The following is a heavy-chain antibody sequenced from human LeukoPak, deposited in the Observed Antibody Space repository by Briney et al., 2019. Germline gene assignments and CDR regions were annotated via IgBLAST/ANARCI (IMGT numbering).Heavy chain of an antibody. J-gene: IGHJ6*02. CDR1: GYTFTNYY. D-gene: IGHD5-18*01. CDR3: AREKSTAPGYYYYGMDV. V-gene: IGHV1-2*06. Sequence: ASVKVSCKASGYTFTNYYIHWVRRAPGQGLEWVGRIIPNNGITKYAQKFQDRVTMTRDTSINTASMELSSLTSDDTAVYYCAREKSTAPGYYYYGMDVWGQGTTVTVSS. CDR2: IIPNNGIT.